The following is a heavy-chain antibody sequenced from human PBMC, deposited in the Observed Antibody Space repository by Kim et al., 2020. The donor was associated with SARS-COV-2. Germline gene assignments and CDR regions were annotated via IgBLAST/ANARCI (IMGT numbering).Heavy chain of an antibody. D-gene: IGHD3-22*01. CDR1: GYTFSSYA. CDR3: AREYDRNYDSSGYSGAFDF. J-gene: IGHJ3*01. Sequence: ASVKVSCKASGYTFSSYAMNWVRQAPGQGLEWMGWINTNTGNPTYAQGFTGRFVFSLDTSVSTTYLQISSLKAEDTAVYYCAREYDRNYDSSGYSGAFDFWGQGTMVTVSS. V-gene: IGHV7-4-1*02. CDR2: INTNTGNP.